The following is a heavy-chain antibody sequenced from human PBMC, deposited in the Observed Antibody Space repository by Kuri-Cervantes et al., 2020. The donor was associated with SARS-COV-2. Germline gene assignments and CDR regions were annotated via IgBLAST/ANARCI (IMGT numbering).Heavy chain of an antibody. CDR1: GYTFTIYG. J-gene: IGHJ3*02. V-gene: IGHV1-18*04. CDR3: ARVYGDYYDSSGYSVGNAFDI. CDR2: ISAYSGNT. Sequence: ASVKVSCKASGYTFTIYGISWVRQAPGQGLEWMGWISAYSGNTNYAQNLQGRVTMTTDTSTSTAYMELRSLRSDDTAVHYCARVYGDYYDSSGYSVGNAFDIWGQGTMVTVSS. D-gene: IGHD3-22*01.